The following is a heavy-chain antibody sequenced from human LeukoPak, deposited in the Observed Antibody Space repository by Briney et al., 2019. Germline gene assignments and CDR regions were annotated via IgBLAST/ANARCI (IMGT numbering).Heavy chain of an antibody. CDR2: INGDGSHS. CDR3: VKNSGWYCLDY. D-gene: IGHD6-13*01. CDR1: GLTFSNYW. Sequence: QSGGSLRLSCAASGLTFSNYWMSWVRQAPGKGLEWVADINGDGSHSYCVDSVKGRLTLSRDNAKNSLFLQMNSLRAEDTAVYYCVKNSGWYCLDYWGQGTLVTVSS. J-gene: IGHJ4*02. V-gene: IGHV3-7*03.